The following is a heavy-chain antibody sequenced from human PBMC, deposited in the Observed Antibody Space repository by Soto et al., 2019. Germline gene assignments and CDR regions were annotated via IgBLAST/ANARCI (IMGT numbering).Heavy chain of an antibody. CDR3: AKNGQPPYYYYGMDV. V-gene: IGHV1-18*01. Sequence: AXVKXSXKASGYTFTRYGISWVRQAPGQGLEWMGWSSGYNGDTKYAQKFQGRVTMTVDTSTTTAYMELRSLTSDDRAVYYCAKNGQPPYYYYGMDVWXXGTTVTVSS. CDR2: SSGYNGDT. CDR1: GYTFTRYG. J-gene: IGHJ6*02. D-gene: IGHD2-8*01.